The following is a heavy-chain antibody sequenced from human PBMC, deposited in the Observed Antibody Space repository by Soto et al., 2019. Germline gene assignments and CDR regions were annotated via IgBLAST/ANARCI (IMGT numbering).Heavy chain of an antibody. V-gene: IGHV4-38-2*02. Sequence: NPSETLSLTCSVSGYSISSGFYWDWIRQPPGKGLEWIGSMYYSGATYHNPSLQSRVTISVDTSKNQFSLHLSSVTAADTAVYYCARHAAYDSVWGKSDGSDYWGQGTLVTVSS. CDR1: GYSISSGFY. CDR2: MYYSGAT. J-gene: IGHJ4*02. CDR3: ARHAAYDSVWGKSDGSDY. D-gene: IGHD3-16*01.